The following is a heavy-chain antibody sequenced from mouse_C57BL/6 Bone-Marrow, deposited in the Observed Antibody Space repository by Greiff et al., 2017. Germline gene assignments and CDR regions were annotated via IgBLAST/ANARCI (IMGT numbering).Heavy chain of an antibody. CDR2: IYPGSGNT. V-gene: IGHV1-76*01. J-gene: IGHJ1*03. CDR1: GYTFTDYY. Sequence: VQLQQSGAELVRPGASVKLSCKASGYTFTDYYINWVKQRPGQGLEWIARIYPGSGNTYYNEKLKGKATLTAEKSSSTAYMQLSSLTSEDSAVYFCARWSNWDWYFDVWGTGTTVTVSS. CDR3: ARWSNWDWYFDV. D-gene: IGHD4-1*01.